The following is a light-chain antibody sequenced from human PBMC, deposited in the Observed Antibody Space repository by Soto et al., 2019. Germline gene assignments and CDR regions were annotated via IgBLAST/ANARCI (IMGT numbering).Light chain of an antibody. Sequence: QSVLTQPASVSGSPGQSITISCTGSGRDIGAYNYVSWYQQHPGKAPKLMIYEVSNRPSGVSNRFSGSKSGNTASLTISGLQAEDEADYYCSSYTSSSTLYVFGTGTKVTVL. CDR1: GRDIGAYNY. CDR3: SSYTSSSTLYV. J-gene: IGLJ1*01. V-gene: IGLV2-14*01. CDR2: EVS.